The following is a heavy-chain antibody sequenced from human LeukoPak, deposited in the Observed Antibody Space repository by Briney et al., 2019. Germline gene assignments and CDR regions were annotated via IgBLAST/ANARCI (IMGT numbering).Heavy chain of an antibody. D-gene: IGHD2-2*01. CDR3: ARSRRDGTSDADLDS. V-gene: IGHV4-34*01. Sequence: SETLSLTCAVYGGSFSGYYWNWIRQPPGKGLEWIGEINHSGSTNYNPSLKSRVTISVDTSQNQFSLNVNSVTAADTAVYYCARSRRDGTSDADLDSWGQGTLATVST. J-gene: IGHJ5*01. CDR2: INHSGST. CDR1: GGSFSGYY.